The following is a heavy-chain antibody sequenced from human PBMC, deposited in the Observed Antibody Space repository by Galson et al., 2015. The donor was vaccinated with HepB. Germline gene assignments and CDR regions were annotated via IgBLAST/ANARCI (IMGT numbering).Heavy chain of an antibody. CDR1: GYTFTSYD. CDR2: MNPNSGNT. V-gene: IGHV1-8*01. D-gene: IGHD6-13*01. J-gene: IGHJ4*02. Sequence: SVKVSCKASGYTFTSYDINWVRQATGQGLEWMGWMNPNSGNTGYAQNFQGRVTMTRNTSISTAYMELSSLRSEDTAVYYCARASIAAAGSPVDYWGQGTLVTVSS. CDR3: ARASIAAAGSPVDY.